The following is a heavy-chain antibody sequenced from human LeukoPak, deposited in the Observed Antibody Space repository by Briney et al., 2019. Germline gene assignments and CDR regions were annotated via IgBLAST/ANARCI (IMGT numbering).Heavy chain of an antibody. Sequence: SETLSLTCTVSGGSISGGYFWSWIRQLPGKGLEWIGYIEPSGKTYLSPSLKSRLTISMDTSESHLSLNLRSVTAADTAVYYCARQTTRRGWADDAFDIWGQGTMVTVSS. J-gene: IGHJ3*02. D-gene: IGHD1-14*01. CDR2: IEPSGKT. V-gene: IGHV4-31*03. CDR3: ARQTTRRGWADDAFDI. CDR1: GGSISGGYF.